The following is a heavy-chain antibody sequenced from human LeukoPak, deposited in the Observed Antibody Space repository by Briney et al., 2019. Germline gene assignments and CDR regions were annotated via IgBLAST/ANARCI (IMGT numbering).Heavy chain of an antibody. Sequence: SETLSLNCSVAADSISNYYWTWIRQPRGKGVEWTGYVYFTWSTNYNPSLKSRVTISLDTSKNQFDLKLSSLTAADTAVYYCARHFWTSGWSFDFDYWGQGILVTVSS. CDR3: ARHFWTSGWSFDFDY. J-gene: IGHJ4*02. V-gene: IGHV4-59*08. CDR1: ADSISNYY. CDR2: VYFTWST. D-gene: IGHD6-19*01.